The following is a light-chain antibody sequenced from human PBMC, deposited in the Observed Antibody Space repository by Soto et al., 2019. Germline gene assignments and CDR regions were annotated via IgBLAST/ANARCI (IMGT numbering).Light chain of an antibody. CDR2: AAS. V-gene: IGKV3-20*01. J-gene: IGKJ2*01. Sequence: EIVLTQSPGTLSLSPGERATLSCRASQSVSSSYLAWYQQKPGQAPRLVIYAASSRATGIPDRFSGSGAGPDYTLTISRREPEDVAEYSCLHHGSSRYTFGQGTKLEIK. CDR3: LHHGSSRYT. CDR1: QSVSSSY.